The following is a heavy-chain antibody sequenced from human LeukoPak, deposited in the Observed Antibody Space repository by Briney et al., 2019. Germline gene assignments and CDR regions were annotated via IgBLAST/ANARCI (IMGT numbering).Heavy chain of an antibody. V-gene: IGHV1-2*02. CDR3: ARGGLEYYYYYMDV. CDR2: INPNSGGT. Sequence: GASVKVSCKASGYTFTGYYMHWVRQAPGQGLEWMGWINPNSGGTNYAQKFQGRVTKTRDTSISTAYMELSRLRSDDTAVYYCARGGLEYYYYYMDVWGKGTTVTVSS. CDR1: GYTFTGYY. J-gene: IGHJ6*03.